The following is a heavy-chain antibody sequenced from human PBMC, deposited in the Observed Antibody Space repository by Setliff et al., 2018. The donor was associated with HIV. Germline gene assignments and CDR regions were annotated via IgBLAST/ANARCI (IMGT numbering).Heavy chain of an antibody. J-gene: IGHJ5*02. CDR2: ISTSSSFK. V-gene: IGHV3-21*01. D-gene: IGHD3-22*01. CDR3: SRDHRPYFYDKAWFDP. Sequence: GGSLRLSCVAAGFTFSSYSMNWVRQAPGKGPEWVSSISTSSSFKYYTDSVKGRFTISRDNAKNSLYLQLNSLRAGDTAVYYCSRDHRPYFYDKAWFDPWGQGTLVTVSS. CDR1: GFTFSSYS.